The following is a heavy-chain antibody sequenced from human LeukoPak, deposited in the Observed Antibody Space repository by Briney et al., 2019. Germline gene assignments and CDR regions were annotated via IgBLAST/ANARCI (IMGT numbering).Heavy chain of an antibody. V-gene: IGHV3-30-3*01. Sequence: GRSLRLSCAASGFTFSSYAMHWVRQAPGKGLEWVAVISYDGSNKYYADSVKGRFTISRDNAKNSLYLQMNSLRGEDTAVYYCVREQTRAGWDWFDSWGQGTLVTVSS. D-gene: IGHD1-26*01. J-gene: IGHJ5*01. CDR3: VREQTRAGWDWFDS. CDR2: ISYDGSNK. CDR1: GFTFSSYA.